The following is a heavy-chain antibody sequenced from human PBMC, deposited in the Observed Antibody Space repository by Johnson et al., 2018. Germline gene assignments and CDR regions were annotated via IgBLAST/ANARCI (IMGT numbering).Heavy chain of an antibody. CDR2: VSYDGRNK. J-gene: IGHJ6*03. CDR3: AKIRGEGYYYYMDV. Sequence: VKPGGSLRLSCAASGFTFSSYGMHWVRQAPGKGLEWVAVVSYDGRNKYYADPVKGRFTTSRDNSKNTLYLHMNSLRAEDTAVYYCAKIRGEGYYYYMDVWGKGTTVTVSS. CDR1: GFTFSSYG. V-gene: IGHV3-30*18. D-gene: IGHD3-3*01.